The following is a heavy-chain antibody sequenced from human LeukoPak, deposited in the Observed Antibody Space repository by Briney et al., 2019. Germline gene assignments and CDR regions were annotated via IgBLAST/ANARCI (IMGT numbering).Heavy chain of an antibody. V-gene: IGHV4-4*07. Sequence: SETLSLTCTVSGGSISSYYWSWIRQPAGKGLEWIGRIYTSGSTNYNPPLKSRVTMSVDTSKNQFSLKLSSVTAADTAVYYCATEPSGYDTGWFDPWGQGTLVTVSS. J-gene: IGHJ5*02. CDR1: GGSISSYY. D-gene: IGHD5-12*01. CDR3: ATEPSGYDTGWFDP. CDR2: IYTSGST.